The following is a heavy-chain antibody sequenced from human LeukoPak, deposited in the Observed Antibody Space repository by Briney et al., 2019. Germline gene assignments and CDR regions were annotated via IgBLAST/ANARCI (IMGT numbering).Heavy chain of an antibody. J-gene: IGHJ6*02. CDR3: ARLQITMVRGVITDYYYYGMDV. CDR1: GGSFSGYY. CDR2: INHSGST. D-gene: IGHD3-10*01. Sequence: SETLSLTCAVYGGSFSGYYWSWIRQPPGKGLEWIGEINHSGSTNYNPSLKSRVTISVDTSMNQFSLKLSSVTAADTAVYYCARLQITMVRGVITDYYYYGMDVWGQGTTVTVSS. V-gene: IGHV4-34*01.